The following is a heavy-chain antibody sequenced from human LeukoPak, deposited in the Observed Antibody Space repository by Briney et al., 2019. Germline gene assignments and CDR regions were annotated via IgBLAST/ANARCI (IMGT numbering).Heavy chain of an antibody. CDR1: GYTFTSYG. D-gene: IGHD6-13*01. CDR3: ARSLLPYIAAAVHVFDY. CDR2: ISAYNGNT. Sequence: GASVKVSCKASGYTFTSYGISWVRQAPGQGLEWMGWISAYNGNTNYAQKLQGRVTMTTDTSTSTAYMELRSLRSDDTAVYYCARSLLPYIAAAVHVFDYWGQGTLVTVSS. J-gene: IGHJ4*02. V-gene: IGHV1-18*01.